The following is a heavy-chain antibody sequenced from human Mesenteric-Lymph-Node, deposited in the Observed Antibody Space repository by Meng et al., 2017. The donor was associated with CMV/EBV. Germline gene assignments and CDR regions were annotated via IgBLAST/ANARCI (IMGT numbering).Heavy chain of an antibody. CDR3: ARDNR. J-gene: IGHJ5*02. CDR2: INPHSAGT. CDR1: GYTFTAHY. Sequence: VKVSCKASGYTFTAHYIHWVRQAPGQGLEWMGWINPHSAGTKYAQKFQGRVTMTRDTSISTAYMELSRLRSDDTAVYYCARDNRWGQGTLVTVSS. V-gene: IGHV1-2*02.